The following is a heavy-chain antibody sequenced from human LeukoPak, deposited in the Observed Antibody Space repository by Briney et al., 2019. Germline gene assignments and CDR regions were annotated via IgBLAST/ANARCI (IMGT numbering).Heavy chain of an antibody. Sequence: GGSLRLSCAASGFTFSNYWMGWVRQAPGKGLEWVANIKQDGSEKYFVDSVKGRFTISRDNAKNSLYLQMSSLRADDTAVYYCVKSRSGLVREKVFDYWGQGTLVTVSS. D-gene: IGHD6-19*01. CDR2: IKQDGSEK. J-gene: IGHJ4*02. CDR3: VKSRSGLVREKVFDY. V-gene: IGHV3-7*02. CDR1: GFTFSNYW.